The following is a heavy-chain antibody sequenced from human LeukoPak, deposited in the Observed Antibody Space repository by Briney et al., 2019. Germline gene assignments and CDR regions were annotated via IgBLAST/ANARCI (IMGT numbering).Heavy chain of an antibody. CDR1: GYTFTNYG. CDR2: ISAYNGKT. J-gene: IGHJ4*02. CDR3: ARWDRATAATFDY. Sequence: ASVKVSCRASGYTFTNYGFNRIRQAPGQGLELMGWISAYNGKTNYAQKFQGRVTMTTDTATGTAYMELRSLRSDDTAVYYCARWDRATAATFDYWGQGTLVTVSS. D-gene: IGHD6-13*01. V-gene: IGHV1-18*01.